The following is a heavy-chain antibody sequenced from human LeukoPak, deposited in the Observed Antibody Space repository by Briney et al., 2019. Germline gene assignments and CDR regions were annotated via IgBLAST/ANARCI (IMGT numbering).Heavy chain of an antibody. D-gene: IGHD2-8*01. CDR2: ISSSSDYA. CDR1: GFTFSDYF. V-gene: IGHV3-11*05. Sequence: KLGGSLRLSCAASGFTFSDYFMSWIRQAPGKGLEWVSYISSSSDYANYADSVKGRFTISRDNARNALYLQMNSLRAEDTAVYFCVRVGYYDFWGQGTMVTVSS. J-gene: IGHJ3*01. CDR3: VRVGYYDF.